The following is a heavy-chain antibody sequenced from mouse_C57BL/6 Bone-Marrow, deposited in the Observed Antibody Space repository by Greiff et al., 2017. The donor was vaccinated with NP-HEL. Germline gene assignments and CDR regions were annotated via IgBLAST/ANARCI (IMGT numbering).Heavy chain of an antibody. D-gene: IGHD1-1*01. Sequence: VQLQQPGAELVKPGASVKMSCKASGYTFTSYWITWVKQRPGQGLEWIGDIYPGSGSTNYNEKFKSKATLTVDTSSSTAYMQLSSLTSEDSAVYYCAREGYYYGSSCVWGTGTTVTVSS. V-gene: IGHV1-55*01. CDR3: AREGYYYGSSCV. CDR2: IYPGSGST. J-gene: IGHJ1*03. CDR1: GYTFTSYW.